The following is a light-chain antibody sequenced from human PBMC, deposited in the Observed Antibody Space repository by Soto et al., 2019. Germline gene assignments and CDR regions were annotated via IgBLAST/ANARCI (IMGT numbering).Light chain of an antibody. J-gene: IGKJ5*01. CDR3: QKLNTFPLT. V-gene: IGKV1-9*01. Sequence: DIQLTQSPSLLSASVGDRVTITCLASQDISSSLAWYQQKSGKAPKPLIYDASTLQSGVPSRFSGSGSGTEFSLTINSLQPEDFATYYCQKLNTFPLTFGQGTRLEIK. CDR1: QDISSS. CDR2: DAS.